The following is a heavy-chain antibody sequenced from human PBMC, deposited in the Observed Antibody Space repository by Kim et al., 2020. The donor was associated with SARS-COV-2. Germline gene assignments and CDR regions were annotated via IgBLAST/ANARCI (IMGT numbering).Heavy chain of an antibody. D-gene: IGHD1-26*01. CDR3: ARDSGTYVRASDV. Sequence: GGSLRLSCAASGFTFSRYAMPWVRQTPAKGLEYVSSISSDGASTHDADSVKGRFTISRDNSKNTLFLQMGSLKSEDMAIYYCARDSGTYVRASDVWGQGTLVTVSS. V-gene: IGHV3-64*02. J-gene: IGHJ3*01. CDR1: GFTFSRYA. CDR2: ISSDGAST.